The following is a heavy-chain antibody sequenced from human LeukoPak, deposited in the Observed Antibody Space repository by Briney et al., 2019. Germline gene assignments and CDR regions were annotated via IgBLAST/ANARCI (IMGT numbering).Heavy chain of an antibody. CDR2: ISAYNGNT. V-gene: IGHV1-18*01. CDR3: AREGCSSTSCQPRAGYHYYIDV. D-gene: IGHD2-2*01. Sequence: ASVKVSCKASGYTFPSYGISWVRQAPGHGLEWMGWISAYNGNTNYAQKLQGRVTMTTDTSTSTAYMELRSLRSDDTAVYYCAREGCSSTSCQPRAGYHYYIDVWGKGTTVTVSS. CDR1: GYTFPSYG. J-gene: IGHJ6*03.